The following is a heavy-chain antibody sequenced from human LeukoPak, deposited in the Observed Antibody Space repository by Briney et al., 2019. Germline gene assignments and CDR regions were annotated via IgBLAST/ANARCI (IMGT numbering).Heavy chain of an antibody. CDR2: INPSGGST. J-gene: IGHJ4*02. CDR3: ASNGYCSGGSCYLLDY. Sequence: ASVKVSCKASGYTFTSYYMHWVRQAPGQGLEGMGIINPSGGSTSYAQKFQGRVTMTRDTSTSTVYMELSSLRSEDTAVYYCASNGYCSGGSCYLLDYWGQGTLVTVSS. D-gene: IGHD2-15*01. CDR1: GYTFTSYY. V-gene: IGHV1-46*01.